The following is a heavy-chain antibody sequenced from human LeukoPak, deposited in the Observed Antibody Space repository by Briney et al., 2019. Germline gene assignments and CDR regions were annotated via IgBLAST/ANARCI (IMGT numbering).Heavy chain of an antibody. D-gene: IGHD4-17*01. Sequence: GGSLRLSCAASGFTVSSNYMSWVRQAPGKGLEWVSVIYSGNNTYYTDSVKGRFTISRDTSKNTLYLQMNSLRAEDTAVYYCARTVGYGDYSWFDPWGQGTLVTVSS. CDR3: ARTVGYGDYSWFDP. CDR1: GFTVSSNY. J-gene: IGHJ5*02. CDR2: IYSGNNT. V-gene: IGHV3-53*01.